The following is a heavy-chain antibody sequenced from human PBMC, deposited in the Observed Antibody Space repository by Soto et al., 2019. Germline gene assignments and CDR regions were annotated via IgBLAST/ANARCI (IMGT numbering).Heavy chain of an antibody. CDR2: IDPSDSYT. Sequence: GESLKISCKGSGYSFTSYWISWVRQMPGKGLEWMGRIDPSDSYTNYSPSFQGHVTISADKSISTAHLQWSSLKASDTAMYYCASMGIAVAGDSYYYYYGMDVWGQGTTVTVSS. J-gene: IGHJ6*02. V-gene: IGHV5-10-1*01. D-gene: IGHD6-19*01. CDR1: GYSFTSYW. CDR3: ASMGIAVAGDSYYYYYGMDV.